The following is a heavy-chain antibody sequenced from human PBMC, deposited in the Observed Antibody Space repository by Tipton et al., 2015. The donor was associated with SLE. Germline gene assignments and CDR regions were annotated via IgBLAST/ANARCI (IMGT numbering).Heavy chain of an antibody. D-gene: IGHD3-3*01. Sequence: GSLRLSCAASGFTFSSYEMNWVRQAPGKGLEWVSYISSSGSTIYYADSVKGRFTISRDNAKNSLYLQMNSLRAEDTAVYFCARGSSGFLEWLLLRDAFDIWGQGTMVTVSS. CDR2: ISSSGSTI. J-gene: IGHJ3*02. CDR3: ARGSSGFLEWLLLRDAFDI. V-gene: IGHV3-48*03. CDR1: GFTFSSYE.